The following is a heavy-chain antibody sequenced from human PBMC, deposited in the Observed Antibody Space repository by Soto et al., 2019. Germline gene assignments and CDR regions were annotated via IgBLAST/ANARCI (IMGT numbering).Heavy chain of an antibody. CDR2: ISAYNGNT. V-gene: IGHV1-18*01. J-gene: IGHJ4*02. CDR3: ARDTNTESIAWGVDY. D-gene: IGHD6-6*01. Sequence: ASVKVSCKASGYTFTSYGISWVRQAPGQGLEWMGWISAYNGNTNYAQKLQGRVTMTTDTSTSTAYMELRSLRSDDTAVYYCARDTNTESIAWGVDYCRKGPLVTVSS. CDR1: GYTFTSYG.